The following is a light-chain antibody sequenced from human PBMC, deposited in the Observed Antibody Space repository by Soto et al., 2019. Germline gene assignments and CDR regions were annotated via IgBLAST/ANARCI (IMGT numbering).Light chain of an antibody. Sequence: EIVMTQSPATLSVSPGERATLSCRASQSVSSNFAWYQQKPGQAPRLLIYDASTRATGIPARFSGSGSGTEFTLTISGLQSEDFAVYYCQQYNSWPITFGQGTRLEIK. V-gene: IGKV3-15*01. CDR2: DAS. CDR1: QSVSSN. CDR3: QQYNSWPIT. J-gene: IGKJ5*01.